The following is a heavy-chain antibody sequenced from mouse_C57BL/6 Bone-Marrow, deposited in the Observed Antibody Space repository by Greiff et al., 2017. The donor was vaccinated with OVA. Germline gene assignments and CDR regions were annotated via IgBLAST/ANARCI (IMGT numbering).Heavy chain of an antibody. J-gene: IGHJ3*01. CDR3: ARSHYGNYVRFAY. CDR1: GYTFTDYY. Sequence: QVQLKESGPELVKPGASVKISCKASGYTFTDYYINWVKQRPGQGLEWIGWIFPGSGSTYYNEKFKGKATLTVDKSSSTAYMLLSSLTSEDSAVYFCARSHYGNYVRFAYWGQGTLVTVSA. D-gene: IGHD2-1*01. CDR2: IFPGSGST. V-gene: IGHV1-75*01.